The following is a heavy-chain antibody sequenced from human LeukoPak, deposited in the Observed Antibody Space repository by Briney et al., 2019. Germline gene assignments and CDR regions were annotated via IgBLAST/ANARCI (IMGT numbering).Heavy chain of an antibody. CDR2: IYYSGST. V-gene: IGHV4-59*01. D-gene: IGHD4-17*01. CDR3: AMFYGDYPFYYYYYYGMDV. Sequence: PSETLSLTCTVSGGSISSYYWSWIRQPPGKGLEWIGYIYYSGSTNYNPSLKSRVTISVDTSKNQFSLKLSSVTAADTAVYYCAMFYGDYPFYYYYYYGMDVWGQGTTVTVSS. CDR1: GGSISSYY. J-gene: IGHJ6*02.